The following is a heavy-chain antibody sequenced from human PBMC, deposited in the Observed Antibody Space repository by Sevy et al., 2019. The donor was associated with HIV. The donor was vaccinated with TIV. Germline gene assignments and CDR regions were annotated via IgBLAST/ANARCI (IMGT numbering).Heavy chain of an antibody. CDR3: ARNCRGSCYTLGAYYYYGMDV. Sequence: GGSLRLSCAASGFTFSDYYMSWIRQAPGKGLEWVSYISSSGSTIYYADSVKGRFTISRDNAKNSLYLQMNSLRAEDTAVYYCARNCRGSCYTLGAYYYYGMDVWGQGTTVTVSS. V-gene: IGHV3-11*01. CDR1: GFTFSDYY. J-gene: IGHJ6*02. D-gene: IGHD2-15*01. CDR2: ISSSGSTI.